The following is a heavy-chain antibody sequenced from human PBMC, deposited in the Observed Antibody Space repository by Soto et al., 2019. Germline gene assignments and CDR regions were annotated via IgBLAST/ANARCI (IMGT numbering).Heavy chain of an antibody. J-gene: IGHJ6*03. V-gene: IGHV1-18*01. Sequence: ASVKVSCKASGYTFTSHGISWVRQAPGQGLEWMGWISAYNGNTNYAQELQGRVTMTTDTSIRTVYMELSSLRSDDTAVYYCARESGGATATLDYYYFYMDVWGKGTTVTVAS. D-gene: IGHD5-12*01. CDR2: ISAYNGNT. CDR3: ARESGGATATLDYYYFYMDV. CDR1: GYTFTSHG.